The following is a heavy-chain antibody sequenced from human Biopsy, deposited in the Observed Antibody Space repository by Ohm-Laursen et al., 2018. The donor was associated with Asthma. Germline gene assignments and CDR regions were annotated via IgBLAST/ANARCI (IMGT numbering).Heavy chain of an antibody. D-gene: IGHD3-3*01. Sequence: SLRLSCTATGFTFRSYAMHWARQAPGKGPEWVAVGGSYYDGGLKYYADSVNGRFTVSRDDSKNTLYLQMNSLRPDDTAVYYCARDVMEWYLPAFDFWGQGTLVTVSS. CDR3: ARDVMEWYLPAFDF. CDR1: GFTFRSYA. V-gene: IGHV3-30-3*01. J-gene: IGHJ4*02. CDR2: GGSYYDGGLK.